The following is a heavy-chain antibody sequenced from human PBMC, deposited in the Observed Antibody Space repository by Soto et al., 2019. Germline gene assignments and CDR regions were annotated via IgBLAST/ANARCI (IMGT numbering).Heavy chain of an antibody. CDR1: GFTFSSYW. D-gene: IGHD2-15*01. Sequence: EVQLVESGGGLVQPGGSLRLSCSASGFTFSSYWMTWVRQAPGKGLEWVANIKQDGSEKYYVDSGKGRFTISRDNAKNSLYLQMDSLRAEDTAVYYCAGGTGWIFDYWGQGTLVTVSS. V-gene: IGHV3-7*01. J-gene: IGHJ4*02. CDR2: IKQDGSEK. CDR3: AGGTGWIFDY.